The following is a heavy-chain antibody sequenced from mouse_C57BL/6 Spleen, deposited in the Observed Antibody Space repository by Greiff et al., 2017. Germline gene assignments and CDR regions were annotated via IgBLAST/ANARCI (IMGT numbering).Heavy chain of an antibody. Sequence: EVQLQESGPELVKPGASVKMSCKASGYTFTDYNMHWVKQSHGKSLEWIGYINPNNGGTSYNQKFKGKATLTVNKSSSTAYMELRSLTSEDSAVYYCARDYGSSPDYWGQGTTLTVSS. CDR3: ARDYGSSPDY. D-gene: IGHD1-1*01. CDR2: INPNNGGT. V-gene: IGHV1-22*01. J-gene: IGHJ2*01. CDR1: GYTFTDYN.